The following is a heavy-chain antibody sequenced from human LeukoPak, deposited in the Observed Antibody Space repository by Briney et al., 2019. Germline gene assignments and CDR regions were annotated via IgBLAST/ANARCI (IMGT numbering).Heavy chain of an antibody. J-gene: IGHJ4*02. CDR2: IYTSGST. V-gene: IGHV4-61*02. D-gene: IGHD3-3*01. CDR3: SRDWSGSYFDY. Sequence: PSETLSLTCTVPGGSISSGSYYWNWIRQPAGKGLECIGRIYTSGSTNYNPSLKGRVTISVDTSKNQFSLKLSSVTAADTAVYYCSRDWSGSYFDYWGQGTLVTVSS. CDR1: GGSISSGSYY.